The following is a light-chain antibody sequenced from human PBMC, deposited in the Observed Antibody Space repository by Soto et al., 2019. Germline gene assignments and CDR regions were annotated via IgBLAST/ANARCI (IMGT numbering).Light chain of an antibody. Sequence: VLTESPGTIAFSTGERAILFCKYVQSVRHNNVNWYQQKPGQAPRLLMYGASIRATGIPDRFTGSGSGTDFTLTISRLEPEEFALYSCQQYGNAAPITFGQGTRLEIK. CDR1: QSVRHNN. CDR3: QQYGNAAPIT. J-gene: IGKJ5*01. V-gene: IGKV3-20*01. CDR2: GAS.